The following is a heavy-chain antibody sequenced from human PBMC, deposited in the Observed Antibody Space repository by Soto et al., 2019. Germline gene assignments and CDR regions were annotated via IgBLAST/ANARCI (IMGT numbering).Heavy chain of an antibody. D-gene: IGHD3-22*01. CDR3: ASSYYYDSSGYYWYFQH. CDR2: IYYRGST. CDR1: GHSIRSYY. V-gene: IGHV4-59*08. Sequence: SETLSLTCTVSGHSIRSYYWSSLRQPPGNGLEWMGYIYYRGSTNYNPSLKSRVTISVDTSKNQFSLKLSSVTAADTAVYYCASSYYYDSSGYYWYFQHWGQGTLVTVS. J-gene: IGHJ1*01.